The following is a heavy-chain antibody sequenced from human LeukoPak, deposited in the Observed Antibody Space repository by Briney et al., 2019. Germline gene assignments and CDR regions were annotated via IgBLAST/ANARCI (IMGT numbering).Heavy chain of an antibody. J-gene: IGHJ6*03. V-gene: IGHV4-59*01. CDR2: IYYSGST. CDR3: ASNQVTRYYYYMDV. D-gene: IGHD5-18*01. Sequence: SETLSLTCTVSGGSISSYYWSWIRQPPGKGLEWIGYIYYSGSTNYNPSLKSRVTISVDTSKNQFSLKLSSVTAADTAVYYCASNQVTRYYYYMDVWGKGTTVTISS. CDR1: GGSISSYY.